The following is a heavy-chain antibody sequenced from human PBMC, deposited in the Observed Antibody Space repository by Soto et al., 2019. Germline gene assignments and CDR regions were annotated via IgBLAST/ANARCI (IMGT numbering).Heavy chain of an antibody. J-gene: IGHJ4*02. V-gene: IGHV3-9*01. CDR2: ISSRSGSK. CDR1: GIALDEYA. CDR3: AKAGLIAALPDF. Sequence: GGSLRLSCAGSGIALDEYAMHWVRQAPGKGPEWVSGISSRSGSKAYANSVKGRFTISRGNAKNSLYLQMTSLRTEDTALYYCAKAGLIAALPDFWGQGTLVTVYS. D-gene: IGHD6-25*01.